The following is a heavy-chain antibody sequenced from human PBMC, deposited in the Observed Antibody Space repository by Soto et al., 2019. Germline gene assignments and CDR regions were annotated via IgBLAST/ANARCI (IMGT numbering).Heavy chain of an antibody. J-gene: IGHJ3*02. CDR3: ATWHLQEHAYDI. CDR1: GSTVSGKKY. CDR2: LYDLDGT. V-gene: IGHV3-53*01. Sequence: DVQLVASGGGLIQPGESLRLSCEAFGSTVSGKKYVAWVRQAPGKGLEWVSALYDLDGTYYADSVKGRFTTSSDSSRTTVYLQMNSLRPDDTAVYSCATWHLQEHAYDIWGQGTMVTVSS. D-gene: IGHD1-1*01.